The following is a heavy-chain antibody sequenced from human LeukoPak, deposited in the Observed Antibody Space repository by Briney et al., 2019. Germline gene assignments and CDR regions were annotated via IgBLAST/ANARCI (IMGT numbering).Heavy chain of an antibody. CDR2: IWYDGSNK. CDR1: GFTFSTFG. Sequence: GGSLRLSCAASGFTFSTFGFHWVRQAPGKGLEWVAVIWYDGSNKYYADSVKGRFTISRDNSKNTLYLQMNSLRAEDTAVYYCAREDPRDAFDVWGQGTMGTVSS. V-gene: IGHV3-33*01. CDR3: AREDPRDAFDV. J-gene: IGHJ3*01.